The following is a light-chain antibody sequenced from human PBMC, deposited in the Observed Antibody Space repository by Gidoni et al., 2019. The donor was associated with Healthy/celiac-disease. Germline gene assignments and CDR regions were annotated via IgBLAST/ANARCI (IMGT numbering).Light chain of an antibody. CDR2: KAS. CDR3: QQYNSYSPPLT. V-gene: IGKV1-5*03. J-gene: IGKJ5*01. CDR1: QSISSW. Sequence: DIKMTQSPSTLSASVGDRVTITCRASQSISSWLAWYQQKPGKAPKLLIYKASSLESGVPSRFSGSGSGTEFTLTISSLQPDDFATYYCQQYNSYSPPLTFXQXTRLEIK.